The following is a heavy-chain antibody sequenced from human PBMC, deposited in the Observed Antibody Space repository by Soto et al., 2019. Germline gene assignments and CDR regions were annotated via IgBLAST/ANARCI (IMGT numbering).Heavy chain of an antibody. CDR1: GASITSTTYF. CDR3: AKNLPRTGRFDY. J-gene: IGHJ4*02. V-gene: IGHV4-39*01. CDR2: LYYSGKT. Sequence: QLQLHESGPGLVKPSETLSLTCSLSGASITSTTYFWAWIRQPPGKGLEWVGSLYYSGKTHYNPSLTSRATISVDRSRNQFSLQVSSVTAADTAVYYCAKNLPRTGRFDYWGQGTVVTVSS.